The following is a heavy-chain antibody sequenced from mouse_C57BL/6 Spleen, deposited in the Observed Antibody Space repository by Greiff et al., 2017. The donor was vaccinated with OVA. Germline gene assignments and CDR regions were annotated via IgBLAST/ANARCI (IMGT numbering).Heavy chain of an antibody. Sequence: QVQLKQSGAELVRPGTSVKVSCKASGYAFTNYLIEWVKQRPGQGLEWIGVINPGSGGTNYNEKFKGKATLTADKSSSTAYMQLSSLTSEDSAVYFCARSGTTVVATGSYAMDYWGQGTSVTVSS. CDR3: ARSGTTVVATGSYAMDY. J-gene: IGHJ4*01. CDR1: GYAFTNYL. V-gene: IGHV1-54*01. CDR2: INPGSGGT. D-gene: IGHD1-1*01.